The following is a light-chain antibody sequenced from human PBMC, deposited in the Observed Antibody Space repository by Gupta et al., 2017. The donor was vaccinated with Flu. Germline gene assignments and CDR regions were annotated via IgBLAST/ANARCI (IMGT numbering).Light chain of an antibody. Sequence: GTLSLSPGERATLSCRASQSLTSNCLGYHQQTPGHARRLLNYAASSSSTILLDMFSGSSSGTYFPITINLQSPDYPVVYCCQYSVNSPLTFGGGTKVDIK. J-gene: IGKJ4*01. V-gene: IGKV3-20*01. CDR1: QSLTSNC. CDR2: AAS. CDR3: QYSVNSPLT.